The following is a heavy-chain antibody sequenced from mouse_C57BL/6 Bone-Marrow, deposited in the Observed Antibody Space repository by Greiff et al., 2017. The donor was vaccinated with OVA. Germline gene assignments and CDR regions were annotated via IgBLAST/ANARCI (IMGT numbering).Heavy chain of an antibody. Sequence: VQLQQSGPELVKPGASVKISCKASGYAFSSSWMNWVKQRPGKGLEWIGRIYPGDGDTNYDGKFKGKATLTADKSSSTAYMQLSSLTSEDSAVYFCARWVDYWGQGTSVTVSS. J-gene: IGHJ4*01. V-gene: IGHV1-82*01. CDR3: ARWVDY. CDR1: GYAFSSSW. CDR2: IYPGDGDT.